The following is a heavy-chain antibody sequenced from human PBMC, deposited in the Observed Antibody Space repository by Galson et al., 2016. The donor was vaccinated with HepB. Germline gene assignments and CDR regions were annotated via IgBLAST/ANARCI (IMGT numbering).Heavy chain of an antibody. Sequence: SLRLSCAASGFTFSTHAMSWVRQAPGKGLEWVSAISGTGDRRDCADSVKGRFTISRDNLKNTVHLQMDSLSAEDTALYYCATSNSYGYVHWGQGALVTVSS. J-gene: IGHJ4*02. CDR3: ATSNSYGYVH. V-gene: IGHV3-23*01. D-gene: IGHD5-18*01. CDR1: GFTFSTHA. CDR2: ISGTGDRR.